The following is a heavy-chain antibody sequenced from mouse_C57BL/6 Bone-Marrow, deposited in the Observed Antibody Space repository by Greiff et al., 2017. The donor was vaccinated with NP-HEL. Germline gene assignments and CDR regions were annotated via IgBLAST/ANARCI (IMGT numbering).Heavy chain of an antibody. Sequence: QVHVKQPGAELVKPGASVKLSCKASGYTFTSYWMHWVKQRPGQGLEWIGMIHPNSGSTNYNEKFKSKATLTVDKSSSTAYMQLSSLTSEDSAVYYCARRRILLLFAYWGQGTLVTVSA. CDR3: ARRRILLLFAY. D-gene: IGHD2-10*01. CDR1: GYTFTSYW. CDR2: IHPNSGST. V-gene: IGHV1-64*01. J-gene: IGHJ3*01.